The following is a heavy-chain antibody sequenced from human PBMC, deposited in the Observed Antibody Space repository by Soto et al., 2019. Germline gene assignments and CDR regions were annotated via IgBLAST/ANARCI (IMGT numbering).Heavy chain of an antibody. CDR3: ATHPPYGPLDH. Sequence: SETLSLTCTVSGDSISSYYWSWIRQPPGKGLEWIGNIYYSENTYYNPSLKSRVTISVDTSKNQFSLRLTSVTAADTAVYYCATHPPYGPLDHWGQGTLVTVSS. V-gene: IGHV4-59*04. D-gene: IGHD4-17*01. CDR2: IYYSENT. J-gene: IGHJ4*02. CDR1: GDSISSYY.